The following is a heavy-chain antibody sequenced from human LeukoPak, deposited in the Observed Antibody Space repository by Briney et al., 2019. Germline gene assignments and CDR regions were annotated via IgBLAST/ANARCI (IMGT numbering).Heavy chain of an antibody. CDR2: IYYSGST. CDR3: ARGAGGYCSGGSCYSGDWFDP. Sequence: SETLSLTCTVSGGSITSSSNYWGWIRQPPGKGLEWIGSIYYSGSTYYNPSLKSRVTISVDTSKNQFSLKMSSVTAADTAVYYCARGAGGYCSGGSCYSGDWFDPWGQGTLVTVSS. CDR1: GGSITSSSNY. V-gene: IGHV4-39*01. J-gene: IGHJ5*02. D-gene: IGHD2-15*01.